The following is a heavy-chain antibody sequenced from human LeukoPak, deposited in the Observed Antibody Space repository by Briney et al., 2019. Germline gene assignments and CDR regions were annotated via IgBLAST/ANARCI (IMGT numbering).Heavy chain of an antibody. CDR3: ARQEAALSRFDI. Sequence: ASVKVSCKASGYTFTGYYVHWVRQAPVQGLEWMGWINPHSGGTNYAQKLQGRVTMTRDTSISTAYMDLSSLRSDDTAVYYCARQEAALSRFDIWGQGTMVTVSS. D-gene: IGHD6-6*01. CDR1: GYTFTGYY. CDR2: INPHSGGT. V-gene: IGHV1-2*02. J-gene: IGHJ3*02.